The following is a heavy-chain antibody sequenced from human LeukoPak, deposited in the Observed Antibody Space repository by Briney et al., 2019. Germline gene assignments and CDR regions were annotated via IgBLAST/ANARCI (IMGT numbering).Heavy chain of an antibody. V-gene: IGHV4-61*02. Sequence: PSETLSLTCTVSGYSISSGYYWGWIRQPAGKGLEGIGRIYTSGSTNYNPSLKSRVTMSVDTSKNQFSLKLSSVTAADTAVYYCARVPYSSGWYFDYWGQGTLVTVSS. CDR2: IYTSGST. CDR1: GYSISSGYY. D-gene: IGHD6-19*01. J-gene: IGHJ4*02. CDR3: ARVPYSSGWYFDY.